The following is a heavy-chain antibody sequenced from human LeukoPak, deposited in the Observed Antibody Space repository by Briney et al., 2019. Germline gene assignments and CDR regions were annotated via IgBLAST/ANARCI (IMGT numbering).Heavy chain of an antibody. Sequence: NPSETLSLTCTVSGGSISSSSYYWGWIRQPPGKGLEWIGSIYYSGSTYYNPSLKSRVTISVDTSKNQFSLKLSSVTAADTAVYYCARGRIVVVTEDPHEGALYFDYWGQGTLVTVSS. CDR2: IYYSGST. CDR1: GGSISSSSYY. CDR3: ARGRIVVVTEDPHEGALYFDY. J-gene: IGHJ4*02. V-gene: IGHV4-39*07. D-gene: IGHD2-21*02.